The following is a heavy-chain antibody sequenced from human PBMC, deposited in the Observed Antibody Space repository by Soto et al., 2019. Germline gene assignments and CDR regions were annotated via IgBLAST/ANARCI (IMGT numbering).Heavy chain of an antibody. CDR2: IIPIFGTA. J-gene: IGHJ6*02. Sequence: ASVKVSCKASGGTFSSYAISWVRQAPGQGLEWMGGIIPIFGTANYARKFQGRVTITADESTSTAYMELRSLGSEDTAVYYCARDSAARQFRGYPYYYGMDVWGQGTTVTVSS. CDR1: GGTFSSYA. D-gene: IGHD6-6*01. V-gene: IGHV1-69*13. CDR3: ARDSAARQFRGYPYYYGMDV.